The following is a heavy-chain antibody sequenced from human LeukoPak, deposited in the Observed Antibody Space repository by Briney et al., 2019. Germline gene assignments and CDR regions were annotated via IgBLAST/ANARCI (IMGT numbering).Heavy chain of an antibody. CDR2: IYASGTT. J-gene: IGHJ4*02. V-gene: IGHV4-4*07. Sequence: SETLSLTCIVSGDSISNYYWSWIRQPAGKGLEWIGRIYASGTTNYNPSLKSRVTMSVDTSKNQFSLKLTSVTAADTAVYYCAREAAAGTFYFDYWGQGTLVTVST. CDR1: GDSISNYY. D-gene: IGHD6-13*01. CDR3: AREAAAGTFYFDY.